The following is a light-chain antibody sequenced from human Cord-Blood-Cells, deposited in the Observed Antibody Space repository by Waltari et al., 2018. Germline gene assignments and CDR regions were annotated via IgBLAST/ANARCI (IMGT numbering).Light chain of an antibody. CDR1: QDISNY. Sequence: DIKMTQSPSSLFASVGDRLTTTCQASQDISNYLNWYQQKPGKAPKLLIYDASNLETGVPSRFSGSGSGTDFTFTISSLQPEDIATYYCQQYDNLPYSFGQGTKLEIK. CDR3: QQYDNLPYS. V-gene: IGKV1-33*01. J-gene: IGKJ2*03. CDR2: DAS.